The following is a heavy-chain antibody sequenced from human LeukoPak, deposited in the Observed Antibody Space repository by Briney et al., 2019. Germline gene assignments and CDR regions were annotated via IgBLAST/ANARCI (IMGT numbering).Heavy chain of an antibody. D-gene: IGHD1-1*01. CDR3: ARIRFSGTTRSTSFDY. CDR2: INPNSGGT. V-gene: IGHV1-2*06. J-gene: IGHJ4*02. Sequence: ASVKVSCKASGYTFTGYYMHWVRQAPRQGLEWMGRINPNSGGTNYAQKFQGRVTMTRDTSISTAYMELSRLRSDDTAVYYCARIRFSGTTRSTSFDYWGQGTLVTVSS. CDR1: GYTFTGYY.